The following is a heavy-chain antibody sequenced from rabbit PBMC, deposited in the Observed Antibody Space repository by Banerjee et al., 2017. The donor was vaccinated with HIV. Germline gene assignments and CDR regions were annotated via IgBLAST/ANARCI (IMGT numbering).Heavy chain of an antibody. CDR3: ARANVGDGYPIDL. V-gene: IGHV1S40*01. Sequence: QSLEESGGDLVKPGASLTLTCTASGFSFSSSYYMCWVRQAPGKGLELITWIDAGSSGSTYYATWAKGRFTLSKSSSTTVTLQMTSLTAADTATYFCARANVGDGYPIDLWGPGTLVTVS. J-gene: IGHJ4*01. CDR2: IDAGSSGST. D-gene: IGHD6-1*01. CDR1: GFSFSSSYY.